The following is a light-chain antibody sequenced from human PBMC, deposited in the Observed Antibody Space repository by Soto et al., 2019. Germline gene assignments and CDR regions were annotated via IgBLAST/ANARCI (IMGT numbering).Light chain of an antibody. J-gene: IGLJ1*01. CDR2: AIG. Sequence: QSVLTQPPSVSGDPGQRVTISCTGSSSNIGAGYDVHWYQQLPGTAPKLLIYAIGNRPSGVPDRFSGSKSGTSASLAITGLQAEDEADYYCQSYDRSLSGYVLGTGTKVTDL. V-gene: IGLV1-40*01. CDR3: QSYDRSLSGYV. CDR1: SSNIGAGYD.